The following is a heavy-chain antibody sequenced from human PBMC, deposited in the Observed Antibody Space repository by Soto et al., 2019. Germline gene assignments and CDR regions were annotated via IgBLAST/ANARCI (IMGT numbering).Heavy chain of an antibody. CDR1: GFTFSSYG. CDR2: ISYDGSNK. D-gene: IGHD6-19*01. V-gene: IGHV3-30*18. CDR3: AKDRFRIAVAAPFDY. Sequence: QVQLVESGGGVVQPGRSLRLSCAASGFTFSSYGMHWVRQAPGKGLEWVAVISYDGSNKYYADSVKGRFTISRDNSKNTLYLQMNSLRAEDTAVYYCAKDRFRIAVAAPFDYWGQGTLFPVSS. J-gene: IGHJ4*02.